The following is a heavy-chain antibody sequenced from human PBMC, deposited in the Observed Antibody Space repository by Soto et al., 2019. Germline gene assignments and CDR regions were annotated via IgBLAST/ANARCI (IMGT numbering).Heavy chain of an antibody. Sequence: QVPLQESGPGLVKPSQTLSLTCTVSGGSISSGGYYWSWIRQHPGKGLEWIGYIYYSGSTYYNPSLKSRVTISVDTSKNQFSLKLSSVTAADTAVYYCARADYGSGSYRVYYFDYWGQGTLVTVSS. V-gene: IGHV4-31*03. CDR2: IYYSGST. D-gene: IGHD3-10*01. J-gene: IGHJ4*02. CDR1: GGSISSGGYY. CDR3: ARADYGSGSYRVYYFDY.